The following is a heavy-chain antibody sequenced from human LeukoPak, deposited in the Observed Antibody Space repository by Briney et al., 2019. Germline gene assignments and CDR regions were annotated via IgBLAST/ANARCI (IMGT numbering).Heavy chain of an antibody. Sequence: GGSLRLSCAASGFTFSSYAMSWVRQAPGKGLEWVSAISSSGGSTYYADSVKGRFTISRDNSKNTLYLQMNSLRAEDTAVYYCAQDVRITIFGVVIRYFDYWGQGTLVTVSS. D-gene: IGHD3-3*01. CDR3: AQDVRITIFGVVIRYFDY. V-gene: IGHV3-23*01. J-gene: IGHJ4*02. CDR1: GFTFSSYA. CDR2: ISSSGGST.